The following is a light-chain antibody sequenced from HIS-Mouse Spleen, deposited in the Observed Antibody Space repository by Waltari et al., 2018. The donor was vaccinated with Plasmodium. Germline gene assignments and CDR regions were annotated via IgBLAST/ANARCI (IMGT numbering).Light chain of an antibody. CDR2: GAS. CDR1: QGFSSN. V-gene: IGKV3-15*01. J-gene: IGKJ1*01. CDR3: QQYNNWPRGT. Sequence: EIVMTQSPATLSVSPGERATLPCRASQGFSSNLAWYQQKPGQAPRLLIYGASTRATGIPARFSGSGSGTEFTLTISSMQSEDFAVYYCQQYNNWPRGTFGQGTKVEIK.